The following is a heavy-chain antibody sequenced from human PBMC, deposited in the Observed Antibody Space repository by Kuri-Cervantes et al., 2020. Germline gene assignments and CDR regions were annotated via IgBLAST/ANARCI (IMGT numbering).Heavy chain of an antibody. CDR2: ISYDGSNK. J-gene: IGHJ6*02. Sequence: GESLQIYCADSGFPFSSYGMHWVRQAPGKGLERVAVISYDGSNKYYADSVKGRFTISRDNSKNTLYQQMNSLRAEDTAVYYCATRSVHYDSSGSDRLVRGYYYYGMDVWGQGTTVTVSS. D-gene: IGHD3-22*01. CDR1: GFPFSSYG. CDR3: ATRSVHYDSSGSDRLVRGYYYYGMDV. V-gene: IGHV3-30*03.